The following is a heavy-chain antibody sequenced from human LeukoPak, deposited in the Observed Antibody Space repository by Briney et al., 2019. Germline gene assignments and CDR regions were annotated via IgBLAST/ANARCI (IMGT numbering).Heavy chain of an antibody. V-gene: IGHV3-49*04. J-gene: IGHJ4*02. CDR1: GFTFGDYA. CDR3: TRRADWLDY. CDR2: IRSKAYGGTT. D-gene: IGHD3-9*01. Sequence: GGSLRLSCTASGFTFGDYAMTWVRQAPGKGLEWVGFIRSKAYGGTTEYAASVKGRFTISRDDSKSIAYLQMNSLKTEDTAVYYCTRRADWLDYWGQGTLVTVSS.